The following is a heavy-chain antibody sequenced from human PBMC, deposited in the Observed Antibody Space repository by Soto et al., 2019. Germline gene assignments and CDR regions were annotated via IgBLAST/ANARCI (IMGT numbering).Heavy chain of an antibody. CDR3: VKSPPGEPTPSGFDP. D-gene: IGHD7-27*01. V-gene: IGHV3-15*05. Sequence: GGSLRLSCAASGFTFSNAWMSWVRQAPGKGLEWVGRIKSKTDGGTTDYAAPVKGRFTISRDDSKNTLYLQMSSLRAEDTAVYYCVKSPPGEPTPSGFDPWGQGTLVTGSS. CDR1: GFTFSNAW. J-gene: IGHJ5*02. CDR2: IKSKTDGGTT.